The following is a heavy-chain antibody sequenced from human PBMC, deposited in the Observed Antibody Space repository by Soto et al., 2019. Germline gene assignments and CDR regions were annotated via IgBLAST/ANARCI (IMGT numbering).Heavy chain of an antibody. Sequence: EVQLVESGGGLVQPGRSLRLSCAASGFTFDDYAMHWVRQAPGKGLEWVSGISWNVGSIAYADSVKGRFTISRDNAKNSPYMQMNSLRAEDTALYYCAKGVAGWYYFDYWGQGTLVTVSS. V-gene: IGHV3-9*01. J-gene: IGHJ4*02. D-gene: IGHD3-3*01. CDR2: ISWNVGSI. CDR1: GFTFDDYA. CDR3: AKGVAGWYYFDY.